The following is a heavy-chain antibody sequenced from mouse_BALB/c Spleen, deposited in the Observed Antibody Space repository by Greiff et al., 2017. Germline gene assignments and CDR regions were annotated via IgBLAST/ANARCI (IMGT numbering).Heavy chain of an antibody. V-gene: IGHV5-6*01. D-gene: IGHD2-4*01. J-gene: IGHJ4*01. CDR3: ARQDYDGAMDY. CDR1: GFTFSSYA. Sequence: VQLKESGGGLVKPGGSLKLSCAASGFTFSSYAMSWVRQTPEKRLEWVASISSGGSTNYPDSVKGRFTISRDKAKNTLYLQMSSLKSEDTAMYYCARQDYDGAMDYWGQGTSVTVSS. CDR2: ISSGGST.